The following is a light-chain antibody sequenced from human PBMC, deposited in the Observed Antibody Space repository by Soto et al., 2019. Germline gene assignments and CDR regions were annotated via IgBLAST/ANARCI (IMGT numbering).Light chain of an antibody. J-gene: IGLJ3*02. Sequence: QSVLTQPPSVSGAPGQRVTISCTGSSSNFGAGYDVHWYQQLLGTAPKLLIYGNSNRPSGVPDRFSGSKSGTSASLAITGLQAEDDADYYCQSYDSSLGGSVFGGGTKLTVL. CDR1: SSNFGAGYD. V-gene: IGLV1-40*01. CDR3: QSYDSSLGGSV. CDR2: GNS.